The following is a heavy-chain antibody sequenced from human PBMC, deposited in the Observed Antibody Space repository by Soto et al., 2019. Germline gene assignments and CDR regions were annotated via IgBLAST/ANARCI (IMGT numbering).Heavy chain of an antibody. D-gene: IGHD6-13*01. CDR2: IDWDDDK. J-gene: IGHJ4*02. CDR1: GFSLSTSGMC. CDR3: ARTIPGIAAAVDQFDY. V-gene: IGHV2-70*11. Sequence: SGPTLVNPTQTLTLTCTFSGFSLSTSGMCVSWIRQPPGKALEWLARIDWDDDKYYSTSLKTRLTISKDTSKNQVVLTMTNMDPVDTATYYCARTIPGIAAAVDQFDYWGQGTLVTVSS.